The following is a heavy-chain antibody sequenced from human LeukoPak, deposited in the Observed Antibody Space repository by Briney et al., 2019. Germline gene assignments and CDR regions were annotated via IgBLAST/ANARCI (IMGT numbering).Heavy chain of an antibody. CDR2: ISGSGGST. J-gene: IGHJ4*02. V-gene: IGHV3-23*01. CDR3: AKELYKATVTTLSAFDY. CDR1: GFTFSSYA. D-gene: IGHD4-17*01. Sequence: GGSLRLSCAASGFTFSSYAMSWVRQAPGKGLEWVSAISGSGGSTYYADSVKGRFTISRDNSKNTLYLQMNSLRAEDTAVYYCAKELYKATVTTLSAFDYWGQGTLVTVSS.